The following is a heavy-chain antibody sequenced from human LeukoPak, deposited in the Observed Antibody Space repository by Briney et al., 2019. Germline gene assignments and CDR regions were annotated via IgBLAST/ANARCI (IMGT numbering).Heavy chain of an antibody. CDR2: IYHSGST. CDR3: AKGPNGCCSSTSCYRYGMDV. V-gene: IGHV4-30-2*01. CDR1: GGSISSGGYS. Sequence: PSQTLSLTCAVSGGSISSGGYSWSWIRQPPGKGLEWIGYIYHSGSTYYNPSLKSRVTISVDRSKNQFSLKLSSVTAADTAVYYCAKGPNGCCSSTSCYRYGMDVWGQGTTVTVSS. D-gene: IGHD2-2*01. J-gene: IGHJ6*02.